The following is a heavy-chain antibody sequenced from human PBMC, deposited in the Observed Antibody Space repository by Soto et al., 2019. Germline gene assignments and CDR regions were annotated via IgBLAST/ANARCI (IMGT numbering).Heavy chain of an antibody. CDR3: AKGYNYGYGDY. V-gene: IGHV1-18*01. Sequence: QVQLVQSGAEVKKPGASVKVCCKASGYTFTTYGISWVRQAPGQGLEWMGWVSGYNGNTKYAQKFQGRVTMTTDTSTATAYMELRSLRSADTAVYYCAKGYNYGYGDYWGLGTLVTVSS. D-gene: IGHD5-18*01. CDR2: VSGYNGNT. J-gene: IGHJ4*02. CDR1: GYTFTTYG.